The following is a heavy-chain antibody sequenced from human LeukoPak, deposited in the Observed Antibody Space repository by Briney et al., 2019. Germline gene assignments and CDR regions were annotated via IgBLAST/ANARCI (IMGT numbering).Heavy chain of an antibody. V-gene: IGHV4-34*01. D-gene: IGHD3-22*01. CDR1: GGSFSGYY. CDR2: INHSGST. Sequence: PSETLSLTCAVYGGSFSGYYWSWIRQPPGKGLEWIGEINHSGSTNYNPSLKSRVTISVDTSKNQFSLKLSSVTAADTAVYYCARNPYYYDSSGYYYSLYYYGMDVWGQGITVTVSS. J-gene: IGHJ6*02. CDR3: ARNPYYYDSSGYYYSLYYYGMDV.